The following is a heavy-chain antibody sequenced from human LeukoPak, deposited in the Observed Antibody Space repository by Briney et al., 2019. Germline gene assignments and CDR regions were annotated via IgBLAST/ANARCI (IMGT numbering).Heavy chain of an antibody. CDR1: GGSISSGGYY. CDR2: IYYSGST. J-gene: IGHJ4*02. Sequence: PSETLSLTCTVSGGSISSGGYYWSWIRQHPGKGLEWIGYIYYSGSTYYNPSLKSRVTISVDTSKNQFSLKLSSVTAADTAVYYCARDRGRYSSSWYLHFDYWGQGTLVTVSS. V-gene: IGHV4-31*03. CDR3: ARDRGRYSSSWYLHFDY. D-gene: IGHD6-13*01.